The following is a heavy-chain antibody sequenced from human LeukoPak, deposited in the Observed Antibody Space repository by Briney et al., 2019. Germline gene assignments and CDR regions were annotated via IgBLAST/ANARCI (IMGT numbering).Heavy chain of an antibody. D-gene: IGHD6-6*01. CDR3: ARTSSIAARDVYTIDY. V-gene: IGHV1-2*02. CDR2: INPNSGGT. Sequence: ASVKVSCKASGYTFTGYYMHWVRQAPGQGLEWMGWINPNSGGTNYAQQFQGRVTMTRDTSISTAYMELSRLRSDDTAVYYCARTSSIAARDVYTIDYWGQGTLVTVSS. CDR1: GYTFTGYY. J-gene: IGHJ4*02.